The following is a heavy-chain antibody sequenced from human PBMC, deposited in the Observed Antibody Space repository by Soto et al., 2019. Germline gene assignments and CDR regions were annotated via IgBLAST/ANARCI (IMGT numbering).Heavy chain of an antibody. D-gene: IGHD6-13*01. CDR2: ISWDGGST. CDR1: GFTFDDYT. J-gene: IGHJ6*02. CDR3: AKYISPRSSWAYGMDV. Sequence: EVQLVESGGVVVQPGGSLRLSCAASGFTFDDYTMHWVRQAPGKGLEWVSLISWDGGSTYYADSVKGPFTISRDNSKDSPELQMNSLRTEDTALYYCAKYISPRSSWAYGMDVWGQGTTVTVSS. V-gene: IGHV3-43*01.